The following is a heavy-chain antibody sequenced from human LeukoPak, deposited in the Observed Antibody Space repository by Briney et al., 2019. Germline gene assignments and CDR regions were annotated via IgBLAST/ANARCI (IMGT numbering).Heavy chain of an antibody. CDR2: INSDGSST. J-gene: IGHJ3*02. CDR1: GFTFSSYW. CDR3: ASARSWYLDDAFDI. Sequence: GGSLRLSCAASGFTFSSYWMHWVRQAPGKGLVWVSRINSDGSSTSYADSVKGRFTISRDNAKSTLYLQMNSLRAEDTAVYYCASARSWYLDDAFDIWGQGTMVAVSS. D-gene: IGHD6-13*01. V-gene: IGHV3-74*01.